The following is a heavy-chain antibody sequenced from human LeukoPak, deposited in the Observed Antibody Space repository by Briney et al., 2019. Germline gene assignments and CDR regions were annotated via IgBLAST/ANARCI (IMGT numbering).Heavy chain of an antibody. CDR3: VRDLEWGNNDWFDP. J-gene: IGHJ5*02. D-gene: IGHD3-3*01. CDR1: GYTFTSYG. Sequence: ASVKVSCKASGYTFTSYGISWVRQAPGQRLEWMGVISPTGGDTNYAQKSQGRVTRTRDTSTNTVYMELSSLRSEDTAVYYCVRDLEWGNNDWFDPWGQGTLVTVSS. V-gene: IGHV1-46*01. CDR2: ISPTGGDT.